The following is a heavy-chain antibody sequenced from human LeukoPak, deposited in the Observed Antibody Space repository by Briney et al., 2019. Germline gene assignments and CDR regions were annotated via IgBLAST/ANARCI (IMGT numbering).Heavy chain of an antibody. CDR2: ISSSSSYI. Sequence: GGSLRLSCAASGFTFSSYNMNWVRQAPGKGLEWVSSISSSSSYIYYADSVKGRFTISRDNAKNSLYLQMNSLRAEDTAVYYCARGRGYCSSTSCSVAFDIWGQGTMVTVSS. D-gene: IGHD2-2*01. CDR1: GFTFSSYN. CDR3: ARGRGYCSSTSCSVAFDI. V-gene: IGHV3-21*01. J-gene: IGHJ3*02.